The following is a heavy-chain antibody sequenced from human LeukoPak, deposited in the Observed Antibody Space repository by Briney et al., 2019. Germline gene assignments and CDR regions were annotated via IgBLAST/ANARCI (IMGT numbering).Heavy chain of an antibody. CDR3: ARGGSGSRGPFDY. D-gene: IGHD3-10*01. V-gene: IGHV1-18*04. J-gene: IGHJ4*02. CDR2: ISAYT. CDR1: GYTFTSYG. Sequence: ASVKVSCKASGYTFTSYGISWVRQAPGQGLEWMGRISAYTNYAQKLQGRVTMTTETSTSTAYMELRSLRSDDTAVYYCARGGSGSRGPFDYWGQGTLVTVSS.